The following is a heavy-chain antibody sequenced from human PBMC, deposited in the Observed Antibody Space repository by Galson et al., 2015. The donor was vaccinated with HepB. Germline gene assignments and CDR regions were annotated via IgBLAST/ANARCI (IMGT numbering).Heavy chain of an antibody. Sequence: SLRLSCAASGFTFSSYAMSWVRQAPGKGLEWVSAISGSGGSTYYADSVKGRFTISRDNSKNTLYLQMNSLRAEDTAVYYCAKDRSAAAGRTKIYFDYWGQGTLVTASS. V-gene: IGHV3-23*01. CDR3: AKDRSAAAGRTKIYFDY. J-gene: IGHJ4*02. CDR2: ISGSGGST. D-gene: IGHD6-13*01. CDR1: GFTFSSYA.